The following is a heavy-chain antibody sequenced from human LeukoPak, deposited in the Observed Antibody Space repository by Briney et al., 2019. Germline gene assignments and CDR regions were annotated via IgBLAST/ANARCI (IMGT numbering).Heavy chain of an antibody. CDR1: GGTFSSYA. Sequence: SVKLSCKASGGTFSSYAISWVRQAPGQGLEWMGGIILIFGTANYAQKFKGRVTITADESTSTAYMELSSLRSEDTAVYYCARDLVVPAAMGTHDAFDIWGQGTMVTVSS. V-gene: IGHV1-69*01. CDR3: ARDLVVPAAMGTHDAFDI. J-gene: IGHJ3*02. CDR2: IILIFGTA. D-gene: IGHD2-2*01.